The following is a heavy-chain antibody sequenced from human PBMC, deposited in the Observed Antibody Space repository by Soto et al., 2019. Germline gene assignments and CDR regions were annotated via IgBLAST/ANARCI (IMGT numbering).Heavy chain of an antibody. CDR1: GFTFNSYA. CDR2: VSIGGST. J-gene: IGHJ4*02. CDR3: AKRRGAGGHFDY. D-gene: IGHD2-15*01. Sequence: DVQLLESGGGLVQPEGSLRLSCAASGFTFNSYAMGWVRQGPGKGLEWVAVVSIGGSTHYVDSVRGRFTISRDNSKNTLSLQMNSLTAGNTDVSFCAKRRGAGGHFDYWGQGALVTVSS. V-gene: IGHV3-23*01.